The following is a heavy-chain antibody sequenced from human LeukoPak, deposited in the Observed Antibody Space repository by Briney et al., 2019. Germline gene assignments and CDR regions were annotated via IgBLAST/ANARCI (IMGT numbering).Heavy chain of an antibody. CDR2: INPNSGGT. V-gene: IGHV1-2*02. Sequence: GASVKVSCKASGHTFTGYYMHWVRQAPGQGLEWMGWINPNSGGTNYAQKFQGRVTMTRDTSISTAYMELSRLRSDDTAVYYCVRSLYYYGSGSYSAVDYWGQGTLVTVSS. CDR3: VRSLYYYGSGSYSAVDY. CDR1: GHTFTGYY. J-gene: IGHJ4*02. D-gene: IGHD3-10*01.